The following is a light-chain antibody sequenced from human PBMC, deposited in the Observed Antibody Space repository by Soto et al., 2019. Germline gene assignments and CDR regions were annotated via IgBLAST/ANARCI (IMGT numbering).Light chain of an antibody. CDR3: QSYDSSLSGYV. CDR1: SSNIGAGYE. Sequence: QPVLTQPPSVSVAPGQRVTISCTGSSSNIGAGYEAHWYQQVPGTAPKLLIYENNNRPSGVPDRFSGSKSGTSASLAITGLQAEDEAEYYCQSYDSSLSGYVFGTGTKLTVL. V-gene: IGLV1-40*01. J-gene: IGLJ1*01. CDR2: ENN.